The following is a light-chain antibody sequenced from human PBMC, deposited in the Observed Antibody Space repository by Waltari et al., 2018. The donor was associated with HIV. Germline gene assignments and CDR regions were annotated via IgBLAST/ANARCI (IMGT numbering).Light chain of an antibody. CDR2: SNN. V-gene: IGLV1-44*01. CDR1: SSNIDSNT. CDR3: AAWDDSLNGVV. J-gene: IGLJ2*01. Sequence: QSVLPQPPSASGTPGRRVTITCSGSSSNIDSNTVNWYQQLPGTAPKLLIYSNNQRPSGVPDRFSGSKSGTSASLAISGLQSEDEADYYCAAWDDSLNGVVFGGGTKLTVL.